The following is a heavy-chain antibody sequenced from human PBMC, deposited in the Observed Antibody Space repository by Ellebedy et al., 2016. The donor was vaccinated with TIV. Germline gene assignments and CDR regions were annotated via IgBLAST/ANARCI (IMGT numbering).Heavy chain of an antibody. V-gene: IGHV3-7*01. CDR1: GLTFSSYW. J-gene: IGHJ4*02. CDR2: LNQDGSEK. CDR3: ARDQDYIDY. Sequence: GESLKISCTASGLTFSSYWMSWVRQTPGKGLEWVANLNQDGSEKSYVDSVKGRFTISRDNTKNSVFLQMSSLRAEDTAIYYCARDQDYIDYWGQGTLVTVSS.